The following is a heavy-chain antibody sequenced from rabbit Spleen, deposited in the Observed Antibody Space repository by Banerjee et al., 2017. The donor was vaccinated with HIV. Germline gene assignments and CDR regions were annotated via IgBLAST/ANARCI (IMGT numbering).Heavy chain of an antibody. CDR2: IDIDSIRFN. CDR3: ARDTGGSFSSCGMDL. V-gene: IGHV1S45*01. D-gene: IGHD8-1*01. J-gene: IGHJ6*01. CDR1: GVSFSGDSL. Sequence: QEQLEESGGDLVKPEASLTLTCIASGVSFSGDSLIGGSCMCWVRQVPGMGMECIGSIDIDSIRFNSFAAWGQGRLSISKTSSTTVTIQITSLTAADTTTYFCARDTGGSFSSCGMDLWGPGTLVTVS.